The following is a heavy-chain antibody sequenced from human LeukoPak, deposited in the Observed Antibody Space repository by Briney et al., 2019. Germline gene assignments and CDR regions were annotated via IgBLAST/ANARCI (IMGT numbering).Heavy chain of an antibody. Sequence: ASVKVSCKASGGTFSSYAISWVRQAPGQGLGWMGGIIPIFGTANYAQKFQGRVTFTADKSTSTAYMGLSSLRSEDTAVYYCARTRRPLPPYYYYYGMDVWGKGTTVTVSS. V-gene: IGHV1-69*06. CDR1: GGTFSSYA. D-gene: IGHD6-25*01. J-gene: IGHJ6*04. CDR2: IIPIFGTA. CDR3: ARTRRPLPPYYYYYGMDV.